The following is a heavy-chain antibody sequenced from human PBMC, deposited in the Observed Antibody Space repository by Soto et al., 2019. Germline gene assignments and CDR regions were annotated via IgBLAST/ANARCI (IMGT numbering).Heavy chain of an antibody. Sequence: SETLSLTCTVSCGSVSSRSFYWSWLRQSPGRGLEWIGYIHDSYSTNYSPSLKSRVTISVDTSKNQFALRLRSVTTADTAVYYCARVPSRPLTADDQGDWINYYAMDVWGQGTTVTLSS. CDR1: CGSVSSRSFY. CDR2: IHDSYST. V-gene: IGHV4-61*01. D-gene: IGHD1-1*01. CDR3: ARVPSRPLTADDQGDWINYYAMDV. J-gene: IGHJ6*02.